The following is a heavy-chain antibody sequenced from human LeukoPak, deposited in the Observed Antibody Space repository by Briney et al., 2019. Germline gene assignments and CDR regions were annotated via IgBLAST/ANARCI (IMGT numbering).Heavy chain of an antibody. CDR3: AGASLGYCSSTNCRFDY. CDR1: GGSFSGYY. Sequence: PSETLSLTCAVYGGSFSGYYWSWIRQPPGKGLEWIGEINHSGSTNYNPSLKSRVTISVDTSKNQFSLKLSSVAAADTAVYYCAGASLGYCSSTNCRFDYWGQGTLVTVSS. J-gene: IGHJ4*02. V-gene: IGHV4-34*01. CDR2: INHSGST. D-gene: IGHD2-2*01.